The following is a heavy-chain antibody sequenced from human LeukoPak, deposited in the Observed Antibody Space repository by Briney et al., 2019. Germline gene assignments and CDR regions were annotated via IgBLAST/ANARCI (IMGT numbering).Heavy chain of an antibody. J-gene: IGHJ3*02. CDR3: ATEGMVRFGELSDAFDI. CDR1: GYTLTELS. Sequence: ASVKVSCKVSGYTLTELSMYWVRQAPGKGLEWMGGFDPEDGETIYAQKFQGRVTMTEDTSTDTAYMELSSLRSEDTAVYYCATEGMVRFGELSDAFDIWGQGTMVTVSS. D-gene: IGHD3-10*01. CDR2: FDPEDGET. V-gene: IGHV1-24*01.